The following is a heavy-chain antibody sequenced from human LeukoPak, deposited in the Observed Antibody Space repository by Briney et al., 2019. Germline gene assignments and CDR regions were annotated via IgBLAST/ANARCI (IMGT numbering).Heavy chain of an antibody. D-gene: IGHD5-12*01. Sequence: SETLSLTCAVSGASINDFYWSWIRQPPGKGLEYIGYIHYSGSTKYNPSLQSRVTISVDTSKKQFSLKLSSVTAADTAVYYCARDAGDSGYDYFDYWGQGTLVTVSS. J-gene: IGHJ4*02. CDR3: ARDAGDSGYDYFDY. V-gene: IGHV4-59*01. CDR1: GASINDFY. CDR2: IHYSGST.